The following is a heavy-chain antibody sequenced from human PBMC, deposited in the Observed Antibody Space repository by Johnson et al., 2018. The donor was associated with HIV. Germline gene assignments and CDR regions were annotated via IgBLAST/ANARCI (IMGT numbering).Heavy chain of an antibody. Sequence: QVQLVESGGGLVKPGGSLTVSCAGSGFTFSDYYVTWIRQAPGKGLEWVSYISSSGSTIYYADSVKGRFIISRDHFKNTLYLQMNSLRAEDTAVYYCARDGNAGYCTNGVCYNDAFDIWGQGTMVTVSS. CDR1: GFTFSDYY. V-gene: IGHV3-11*04. CDR2: ISSSGSTI. D-gene: IGHD2-8*01. J-gene: IGHJ3*02. CDR3: ARDGNAGYCTNGVCYNDAFDI.